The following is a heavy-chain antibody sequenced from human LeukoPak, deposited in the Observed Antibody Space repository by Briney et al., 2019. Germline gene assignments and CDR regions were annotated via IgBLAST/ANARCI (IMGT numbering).Heavy chain of an antibody. CDR2: IIPIFGTA. J-gene: IGHJ4*02. CDR3: ARDPAGDHGPSDY. CDR1: GGTFSSYA. V-gene: IGHV1-69*05. Sequence: SVKVSCKASGGTFSSYAISWVRQAPGQGLEWMGRIIPIFGTANYAQKFQGRVTITTDESTSTAYMELSSLRSEDTAVYYCARDPAGDHGPSDYWGQGTLVTVSS. D-gene: IGHD4-17*01.